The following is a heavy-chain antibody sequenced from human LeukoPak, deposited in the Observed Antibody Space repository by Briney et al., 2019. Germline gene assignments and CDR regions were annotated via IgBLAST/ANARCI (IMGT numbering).Heavy chain of an antibody. J-gene: IGHJ3*02. CDR2: TYYRSKWYN. D-gene: IGHD3-10*01. V-gene: IGHV6-1*01. Sequence: SQTLSLTCAISGDSVSSNSAAWNWTRQSPSRGLEWLGRTYYRSKWYNDYAVSVKSRITINPDTSKNQFSLQLNSVTPEDTAVYYCARTSGSGTWWAFDIWGQGTMVTVSS. CDR3: ARTSGSGTWWAFDI. CDR1: GDSVSSNSAA.